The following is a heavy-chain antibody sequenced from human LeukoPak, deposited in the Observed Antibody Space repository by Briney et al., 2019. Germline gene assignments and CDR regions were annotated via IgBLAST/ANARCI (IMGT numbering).Heavy chain of an antibody. CDR1: GGSISSSSYY. D-gene: IGHD5-18*01. J-gene: IGHJ6*02. V-gene: IGHV4-39*01. CDR3: ARVDTAMAYYYYYGMDV. Sequence: PSETLSLTCTVSGGSISSSSYYWGWIRQPPGKGLEWIGSIYYSGSTYYNPSLKSRVTISVDTSKNQSSLKLSSVTAADTAVYYCARVDTAMAYYYYYGMDVWGQGTTVTVSS. CDR2: IYYSGST.